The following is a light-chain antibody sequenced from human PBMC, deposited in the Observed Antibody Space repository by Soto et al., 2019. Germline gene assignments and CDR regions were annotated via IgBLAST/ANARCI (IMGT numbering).Light chain of an antibody. V-gene: IGLV1-40*01. J-gene: IGLJ2*01. CDR2: GDT. Sequence: QPALTQPPSVSGAPGQRVTISCTGSSSNIGAGYDVHWYLQLPGTAPKLLVYGDTNRPSGVPDRFSGSKSGTSASLAITGLQAEDEADYYCQSYDSSLSGVIFGGGTKVTVL. CDR1: SSNIGAGYD. CDR3: QSYDSSLSGVI.